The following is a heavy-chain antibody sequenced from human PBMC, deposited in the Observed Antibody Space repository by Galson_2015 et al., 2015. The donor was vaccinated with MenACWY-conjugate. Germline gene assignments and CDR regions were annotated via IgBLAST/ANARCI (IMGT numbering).Heavy chain of an antibody. CDR3: AKGAVVAAAYHCYYMDV. V-gene: IGHV3-30*02. CDR2: IRYDGSKK. J-gene: IGHJ6*03. D-gene: IGHD2-15*01. CDR1: GFTFRNYC. Sequence: SLRLSCAASGFTFRNYCMHWVRQAPGKGLEWVALIRYDGSKKYYADSVKGRFTISRDNAKNTLYLQMNSLRAEDTAVYYCAKGAVVAAAYHCYYMDVWGKGTTVTVSS.